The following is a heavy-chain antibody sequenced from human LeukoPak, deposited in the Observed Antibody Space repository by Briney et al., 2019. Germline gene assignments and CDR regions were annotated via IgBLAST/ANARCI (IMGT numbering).Heavy chain of an antibody. CDR1: GGSISRGSYY. CDR2: IYTSGTT. Sequence: SETLSLTCTVSGGSISRGSYYWSWIRQPAGKGLEWIGRIYTSGTTNYNPSLKSRVTISLDTSKNQFSLKLSSVTAADTAVYYCARDRGDGYNYNWYFDLWGRGTLVTVSS. CDR3: ARDRGDGYNYNWYFDL. J-gene: IGHJ2*01. V-gene: IGHV4-61*02. D-gene: IGHD5-24*01.